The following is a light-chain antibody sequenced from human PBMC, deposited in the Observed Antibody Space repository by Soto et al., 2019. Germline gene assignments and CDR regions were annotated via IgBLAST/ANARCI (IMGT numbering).Light chain of an antibody. CDR3: QQYNSYST. Sequence: DIQMTQSPSTLSASVGDRVTITCRASQSISIWLAWYQQKPGKAPKLLIYNASSLESGVPSRFIGSGSGPEFTLTISSLQPDDFATYYCQQYNSYSTFGQGTKVEIK. V-gene: IGKV1-5*03. CDR2: NAS. CDR1: QSISIW. J-gene: IGKJ1*01.